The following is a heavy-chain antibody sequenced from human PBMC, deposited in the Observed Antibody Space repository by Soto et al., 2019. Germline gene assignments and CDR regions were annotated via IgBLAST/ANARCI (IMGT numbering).Heavy chain of an antibody. CDR3: AGGIAVAGTVYYYYMDV. V-gene: IGHV4-34*01. J-gene: IGHJ6*03. CDR1: GGSFSGYY. Sequence: ASETLSLTCAVYGGSFSGYYWSWIRQPPGKGLEWIGEINHSGSTNYNPSLKSRVTISVDTSKNQFSLKLSSVTAADTAVYYCAGGIAVAGTVYYYYMDVWGKGTTVTVSS. CDR2: INHSGST. D-gene: IGHD6-19*01.